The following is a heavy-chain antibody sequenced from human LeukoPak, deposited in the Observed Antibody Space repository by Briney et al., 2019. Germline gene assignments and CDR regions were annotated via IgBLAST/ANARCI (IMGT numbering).Heavy chain of an antibody. Sequence: GGSLRLSCAASGFTFSSYAISWVRQAPGKGLEWVSAISGSGGSTYYADSVKGRFTISRDNSKNTLYLQMNSLRAEDTAVYYCAHLDYGDYSSDYWGQGTLVTVSS. V-gene: IGHV3-23*01. CDR3: AHLDYGDYSSDY. J-gene: IGHJ4*02. CDR2: ISGSGGST. CDR1: GFTFSSYA. D-gene: IGHD4-17*01.